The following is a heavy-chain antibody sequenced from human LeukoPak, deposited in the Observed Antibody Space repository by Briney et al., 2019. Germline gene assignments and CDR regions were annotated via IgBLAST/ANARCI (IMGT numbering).Heavy chain of an antibody. Sequence: ASVTVSCKAPGYTFTSYGISWVRQAPGQGLEWMGWISAYNGNTNYAQKLQGRVTMTTDTSTSSAYMELRSLRSDDTAVYYCARDIYSYGINGASVDYWGQGTLVTVSS. D-gene: IGHD5-18*01. CDR2: ISAYNGNT. V-gene: IGHV1-18*01. J-gene: IGHJ4*02. CDR3: ARDIYSYGINGASVDY. CDR1: GYTFTSYG.